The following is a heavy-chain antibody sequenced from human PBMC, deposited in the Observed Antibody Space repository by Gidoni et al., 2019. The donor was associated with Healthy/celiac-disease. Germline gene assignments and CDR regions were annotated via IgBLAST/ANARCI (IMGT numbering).Heavy chain of an antibody. Sequence: QVQLVQSGAEVKTPGSSVKVSCKASGGTFSSYAISWVRQAPGQGLEWMGGIIPIFGTANDAQKFQGRVTITADESTSTAYMELSSLRSEDTAVYYCARSGDIRQDRLDYWGQGTLVTVSS. J-gene: IGHJ4*02. CDR1: GGTFSSYA. D-gene: IGHD5-12*01. CDR2: IIPIFGTA. CDR3: ARSGDIRQDRLDY. V-gene: IGHV1-69*01.